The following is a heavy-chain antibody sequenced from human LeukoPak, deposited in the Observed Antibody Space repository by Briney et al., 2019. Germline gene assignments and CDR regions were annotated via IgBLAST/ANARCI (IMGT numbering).Heavy chain of an antibody. J-gene: IGHJ5*02. D-gene: IGHD1-1*01. CDR1: GFTFSTYA. Sequence: GGSLRLSCAASGFTFSTYAMHWVRQAPDKGLEWVAIISYDGSNEYYADSVKGRFTISRDNSKNTLYLQMNSLRPEDTAVYYCARRATRSIYWFDPWGQGTLVTVSS. V-gene: IGHV3-30-3*01. CDR3: ARRATRSIYWFDP. CDR2: ISYDGSNE.